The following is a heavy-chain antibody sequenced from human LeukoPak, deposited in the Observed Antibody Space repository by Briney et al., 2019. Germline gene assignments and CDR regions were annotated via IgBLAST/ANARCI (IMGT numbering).Heavy chain of an antibody. Sequence: SETLSLTCAVYGGSFSGYYWSCIRQPPGKGLEWIGEINHSGSTNYNPSLKSRVTISVDTSKNQFSLKLSSVTAADTAVYYCASYCGGDCSSDDYWGQGTLVTVSS. CDR3: ASYCGGDCSSDDY. J-gene: IGHJ4*02. V-gene: IGHV4-34*01. D-gene: IGHD2-21*02. CDR1: GGSFSGYY. CDR2: INHSGST.